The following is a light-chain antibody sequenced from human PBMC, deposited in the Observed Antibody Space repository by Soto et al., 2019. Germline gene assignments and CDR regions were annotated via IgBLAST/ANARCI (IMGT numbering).Light chain of an antibody. V-gene: IGKV1-5*01. J-gene: IGKJ5*01. CDR2: DAS. CDR1: QSISSW. CDR3: QQYNSYPIT. Sequence: DMKMTKSPSTLSASVGDRVTMTCRASQSISSWLAWYQQKPGKAPKLLIYDASSLESGVPSRFSGSGSGTEFTLTISSLQPDDFTTYYCQQYNSYPITFGQGRLLEN.